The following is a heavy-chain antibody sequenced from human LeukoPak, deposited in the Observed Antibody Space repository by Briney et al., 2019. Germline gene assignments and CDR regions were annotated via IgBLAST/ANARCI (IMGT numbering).Heavy chain of an antibody. Sequence: SETLSLTCTVSGGSISSSSYYWGWIRQPPGKGLEWIGSIYYSGSTYYNPSLKSRVTISVDTSKNQFSLKLSSVTAADTAVYYCAAIDSSGIYFDYWGQGTLVTVSS. V-gene: IGHV4-39*07. CDR2: IYYSGST. D-gene: IGHD3-22*01. J-gene: IGHJ4*02. CDR3: AAIDSSGIYFDY. CDR1: GGSISSSSYY.